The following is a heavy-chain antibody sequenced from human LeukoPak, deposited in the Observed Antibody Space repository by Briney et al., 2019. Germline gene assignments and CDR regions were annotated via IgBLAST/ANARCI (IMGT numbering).Heavy chain of an antibody. Sequence: GGSLRLSCAVSGFAFSSYAMNWVRQAPGKGLEWVSGISGSGAGTYYADSVKGRFTISRDNSKNTLYLQMNSLRAEDTAVYYCAKMVREFYTISYYFDYWGQGTLVTVSS. D-gene: IGHD2-8*01. CDR1: GFAFSSYA. CDR2: ISGSGAGT. CDR3: AKMVREFYTISYYFDY. J-gene: IGHJ4*02. V-gene: IGHV3-23*01.